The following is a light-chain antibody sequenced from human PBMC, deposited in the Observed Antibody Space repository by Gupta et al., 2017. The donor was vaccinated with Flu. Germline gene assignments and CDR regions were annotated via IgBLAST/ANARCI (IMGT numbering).Light chain of an antibody. V-gene: IGKV2-30*01. Sequence: TLLQAAFRARTTITSLVSRGVSTYLHWFHQKPGQSPRLLIYPVSSRDTGVPYRFSGNGSGTDFTLPISRLEPEDFALYFCKQGANLPLTFGQGTKVEIK. J-gene: IGKJ1*01. CDR3: KQGANLPLT. CDR1: TSLVSRGVSTY. CDR2: PVS.